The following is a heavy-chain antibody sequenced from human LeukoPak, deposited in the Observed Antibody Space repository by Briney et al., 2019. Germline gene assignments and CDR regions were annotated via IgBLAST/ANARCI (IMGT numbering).Heavy chain of an antibody. J-gene: IGHJ4*02. CDR1: GYTFTGYY. D-gene: IGHD2-15*01. V-gene: IGHV1-2*02. CDR2: INPNSGGT. Sequence: ASVKVSCTASGYTFTGYYMHWVRQAPGQGPDWMGWINPNSGGTNYAQKFQGRVTITRDTSISTAYLELSRLRSDDTAVYYCARDLCSVATCYNYFDYWGQGTLVTVSS. CDR3: ARDLCSVATCYNYFDY.